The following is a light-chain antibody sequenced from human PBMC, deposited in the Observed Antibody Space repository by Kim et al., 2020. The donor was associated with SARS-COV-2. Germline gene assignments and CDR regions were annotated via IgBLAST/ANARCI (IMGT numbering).Light chain of an antibody. CDR2: GAS. CDR1: QTISRN. Sequence: DIQMTQSPYSLSASVGDRVTITCRASQTISRNLNWYQQKPGKAPNLLIYGASTLQTRVPSRFSGSGSGTDFTLTISSLQPEDFATYYCQQSSSAPYTSGPGTKLEI. J-gene: IGKJ2*01. CDR3: QQSSSAPYT. V-gene: IGKV1-39*01.